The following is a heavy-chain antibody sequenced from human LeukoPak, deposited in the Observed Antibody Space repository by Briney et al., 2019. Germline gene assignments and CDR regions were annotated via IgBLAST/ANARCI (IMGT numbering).Heavy chain of an antibody. V-gene: IGHV3-23*01. CDR3: AKDQGGYGGHFDY. Sequence: GGSLRLSCVASGFTFSSRDWMTWVRQAPGKGREWVPAISGSGGSTYYADSVKGRFTISRDNSKNTLYLQMNSLRAEDTAVYYCAKDQGGYGGHFDYWGQGTLVTVSS. CDR1: GFTFSSRDW. J-gene: IGHJ4*02. CDR2: ISGSGGST. D-gene: IGHD5-18*01.